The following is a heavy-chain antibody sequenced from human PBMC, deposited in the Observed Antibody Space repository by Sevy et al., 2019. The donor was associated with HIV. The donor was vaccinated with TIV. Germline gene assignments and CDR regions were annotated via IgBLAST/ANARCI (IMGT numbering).Heavy chain of an antibody. CDR3: ARHDPVDIVVVPAALDWFDP. CDR1: GYTFTGYY. J-gene: IGHJ5*02. V-gene: IGHV1-2*06. Sequence: ASVKVSCKASGYTFTGYYMHWVRQAPGQGLEWMGRINPNSGGTNYAQKFQGRVTMTRETSISTAYMELSRLRADDTAVYYCARHDPVDIVVVPAALDWFDPWGQGTLVTVSS. CDR2: INPNSGGT. D-gene: IGHD2-2*01.